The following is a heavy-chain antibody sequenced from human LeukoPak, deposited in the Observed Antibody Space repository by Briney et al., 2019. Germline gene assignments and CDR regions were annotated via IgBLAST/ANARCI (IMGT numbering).Heavy chain of an antibody. V-gene: IGHV3-48*01. CDR1: GFTFSSYS. D-gene: IGHD6-19*01. J-gene: IGHJ4*02. Sequence: GGSLRLSCAASGFTFSSYSMNWVRQAPGKGLEWVSYISSSSSTIYYADSVKGRFTISRDNAKNSPYLQMNSLRAEDTAVYYCARRDYSSGLEDYFDYWGQGTLVTVSS. CDR2: ISSSSSTI. CDR3: ARRDYSSGLEDYFDY.